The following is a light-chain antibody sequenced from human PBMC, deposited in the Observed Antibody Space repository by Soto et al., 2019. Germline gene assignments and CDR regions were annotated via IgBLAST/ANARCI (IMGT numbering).Light chain of an antibody. CDR1: QSVTLW. Sequence: DIQMTQSPSILSASVGDGVTIACRASQSVTLWLTWYQQKPGKAPKLLLYKVSTLESGVPSRFSGNGSETDFTLTXXXXXXXXIGTYYCQQXXXXXXTFG. CDR3: QQXXXXXXT. CDR2: KVS. V-gene: IGKV1-5*03. J-gene: IGKJ2*01.